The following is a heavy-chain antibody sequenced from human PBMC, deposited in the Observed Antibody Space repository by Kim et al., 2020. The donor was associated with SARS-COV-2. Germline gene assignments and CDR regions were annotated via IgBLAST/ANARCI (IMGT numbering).Heavy chain of an antibody. Sequence: SETLSLTCTVSGGSISSSSYYWGWIRQPPGKGLEWIGSIYYSGSTYYNPSLKSRVTISVDTSKNQFSLKLSSVTAADTAVYYCARQGTVIAIIYFDYWGQGTLVTVSS. V-gene: IGHV4-39*07. CDR1: GGSISSSSYY. CDR3: ARQGTVIAIIYFDY. CDR2: IYYSGST. J-gene: IGHJ4*02. D-gene: IGHD2-21*01.